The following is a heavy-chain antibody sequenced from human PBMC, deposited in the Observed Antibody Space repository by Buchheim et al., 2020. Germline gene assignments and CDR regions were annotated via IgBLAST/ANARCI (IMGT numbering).Heavy chain of an antibody. Sequence: QVQLVQSGAEVKKPGASVKVSCKASGYTFTSYYMHWVRQAPGQGREWMGIINPSGGSTSYAQKFQGRVTMNRDTSTSTVYMELSSLRSEVTAVYYCARGSVTGDYYDSSGYLFDYWGQGTL. CDR1: GYTFTSYY. CDR2: INPSGGST. CDR3: ARGSVTGDYYDSSGYLFDY. V-gene: IGHV1-46*03. D-gene: IGHD3-22*01. J-gene: IGHJ4*02.